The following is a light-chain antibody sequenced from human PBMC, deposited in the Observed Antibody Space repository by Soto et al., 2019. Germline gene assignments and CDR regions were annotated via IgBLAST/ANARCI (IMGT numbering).Light chain of an antibody. CDR2: DAS. V-gene: IGKV3-11*01. CDR3: QQRYNWPNT. CDR1: QSVGTY. J-gene: IGKJ2*01. Sequence: EIVLTQSPATLSLSPGERATLSCRASQSVGTYLAWYQHNPGQAPRLLIYDASNRATGIPARFSGSGSGTDFTLTISSPEPEDFAVYYCQQRYNWPNTFVQRTKLEIK.